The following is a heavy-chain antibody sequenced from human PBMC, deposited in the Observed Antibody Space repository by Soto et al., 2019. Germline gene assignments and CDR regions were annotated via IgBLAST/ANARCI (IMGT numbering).Heavy chain of an antibody. CDR2: MNPNSVNT. V-gene: IGHV1-8*01. CDR3: ARVWYYGSGSYYYYYGMDV. Sequence: QVQLVQSGAEVKKPGASVKVSCKASGYTFTSYDSNWVRQATGQGLEWMGWMNPNSVNTGYAQKFQGRVTMTRNTSISTAYMELSSLRSEDTAVYYCARVWYYGSGSYYYYYGMDVWGQGTTVTVSS. CDR1: GYTFTSYD. D-gene: IGHD3-10*01. J-gene: IGHJ6*02.